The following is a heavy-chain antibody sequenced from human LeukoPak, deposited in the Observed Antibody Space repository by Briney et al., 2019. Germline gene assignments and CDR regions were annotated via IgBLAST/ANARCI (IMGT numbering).Heavy chain of an antibody. CDR1: GGSFSGYY. CDR3: ARGRMWLVPYWYFDL. CDR2: INHSGST. J-gene: IGHJ2*01. V-gene: IGHV4-34*01. Sequence: PSETLSLTCAVYGGSFSGYYWSWIRQPPGKGLEWIGEINHSGSTNYNPSLKSRVTISVDTSKNQFSLKLSSVTAADTAVYYCARGRMWLVPYWYFDLWGRGTLVTVSS. D-gene: IGHD3-22*01.